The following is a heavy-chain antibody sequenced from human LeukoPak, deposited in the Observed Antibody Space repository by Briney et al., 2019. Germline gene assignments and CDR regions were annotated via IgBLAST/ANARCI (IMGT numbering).Heavy chain of an antibody. CDR1: GYIFTNYY. CDR3: ARGSSYARGSGFDY. D-gene: IGHD2-2*01. V-gene: IGHV1-46*01. CDR2: INPNGGSA. J-gene: IGHJ4*02. Sequence: ASVKVSCKTSGYIFTNYYIHWVRQAPGQGLECMGIINPNGGSASYAQKFQGRVTMTRDTSTSTVYMEVSSLRSEDTAVYYCARGSSYARGSGFDYWGQGTLVTDSS.